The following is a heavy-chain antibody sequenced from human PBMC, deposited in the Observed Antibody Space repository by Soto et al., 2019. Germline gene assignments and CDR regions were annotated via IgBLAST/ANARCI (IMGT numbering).Heavy chain of an antibody. CDR2: IYYSGTT. J-gene: IGHJ4*02. CDR3: ASAGKLRGYSYGPFDY. Sequence: LSLTCTVSGGSISSSSYYWGWIRQPPGKGLEWIGSIYYSGTTYYNPSLKSRVTISVDTSKNQFSLKLSSVTAADTAVYYCASAGKLRGYSYGPFDYWGQGTLVTVSS. V-gene: IGHV4-39*01. CDR1: GGSISSSSYY. D-gene: IGHD5-18*01.